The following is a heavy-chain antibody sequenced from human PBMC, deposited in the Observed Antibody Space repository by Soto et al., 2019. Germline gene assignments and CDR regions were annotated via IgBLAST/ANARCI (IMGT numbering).Heavy chain of an antibody. J-gene: IGHJ4*02. Sequence: QVQLVESGGGVVQPGRSLRLSCAASGFTFSSYGMHGVRQAPGKGREGVAVIWYDGSNKYYEDSGKGGFTISRDNSKNTLYLQMNSLRAEDTAVYYCARDLVDGYTDDYWGQGTLVTVSS. CDR1: GFTFSSYG. V-gene: IGHV3-33*01. CDR3: ARDLVDGYTDDY. D-gene: IGHD5-12*01. CDR2: IWYDGSNK.